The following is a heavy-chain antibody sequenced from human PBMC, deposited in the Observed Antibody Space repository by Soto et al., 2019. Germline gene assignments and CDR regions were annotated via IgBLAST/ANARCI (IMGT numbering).Heavy chain of an antibody. Sequence: QVRLQESGPGLVRPSGTLSLTCDVSGGSISSSRWWNWVRQPPGKGLEWIGDIYQSGSTDYNPSLKSRLTMSVDKSRNQVSRRLTSVTAADTAIYYCASRDPYGDYAHAFDVWGLGATVTVSS. CDR3: ASRDPYGDYAHAFDV. CDR1: GGSISSSRW. CDR2: IYQSGST. V-gene: IGHV4-4*02. J-gene: IGHJ3*01. D-gene: IGHD4-17*01.